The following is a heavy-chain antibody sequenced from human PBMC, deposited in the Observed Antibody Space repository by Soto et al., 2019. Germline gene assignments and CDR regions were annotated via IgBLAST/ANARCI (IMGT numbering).Heavy chain of an antibody. Sequence: SQTLSLTCTVSGGSISRYYWSWIRQPPGKGLEWIGYIYYSGNTNYNPSLKSRVTISVDTSKNQFSLKLSSVTAADTAVYYCARRYGYSFDYWGQGTLVTVSS. J-gene: IGHJ4*02. V-gene: IGHV4-59*08. CDR2: IYYSGNT. D-gene: IGHD1-1*01. CDR1: GGSISRYY. CDR3: ARRYGYSFDY.